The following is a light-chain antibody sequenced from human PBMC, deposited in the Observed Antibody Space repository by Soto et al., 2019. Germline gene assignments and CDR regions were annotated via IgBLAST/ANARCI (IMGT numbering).Light chain of an antibody. Sequence: EIVLTQSPATLSLSPGERATLSCRASQSVSSYLAWYQQKPGQAPRLLIYGASNRSTGIPARFSGSGSGTDFTLTISSLEPEDFAAYYCQHRGKWPRTFGQGTELEIK. CDR2: GAS. V-gene: IGKV3-11*01. J-gene: IGKJ2*01. CDR1: QSVSSY. CDR3: QHRGKWPRT.